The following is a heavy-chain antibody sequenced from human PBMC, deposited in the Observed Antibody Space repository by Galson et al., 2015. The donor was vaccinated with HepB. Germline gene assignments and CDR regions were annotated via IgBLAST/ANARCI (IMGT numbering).Heavy chain of an antibody. CDR2: IKSKTDGGTS. J-gene: IGHJ4*02. CDR3: SYYYDSRGSVEFDY. CDR1: GFTFSKAR. D-gene: IGHD3-22*01. Sequence: SLRLSCAASGFTFSKARMSWVRQAPGKGLEWVGRIKSKTDGGTSDYGAPVKGRFTISRDDSKNTLYLQMNSLKTEDTGLYYCSYYYDSRGSVEFDYWGQGTLVTVSS. V-gene: IGHV3-15*01.